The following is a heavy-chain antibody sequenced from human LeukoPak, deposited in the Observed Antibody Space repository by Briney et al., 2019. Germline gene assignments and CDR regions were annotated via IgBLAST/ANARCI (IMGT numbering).Heavy chain of an antibody. V-gene: IGHV4-38-2*02. Sequence: PSETLSLTCTVSGYSISSGYYWGWIRQPPGKGLEWIGSIYHSGSTYYNPSLKSRVTISVDTSKNQFSLKLSSVTAADTAVYYCARPYKSQYGSGSYYLAYWGQGTLVTVSS. CDR1: GYSISSGYY. D-gene: IGHD3-10*01. CDR2: IYHSGST. CDR3: ARPYKSQYGSGSYYLAY. J-gene: IGHJ4*02.